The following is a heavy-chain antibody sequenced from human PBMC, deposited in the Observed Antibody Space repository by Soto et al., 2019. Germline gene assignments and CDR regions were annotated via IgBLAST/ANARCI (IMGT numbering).Heavy chain of an antibody. CDR3: AREDIVVVPAAIAVYNWFDP. Sequence: GASVKVSCKASGYTFTSYGISWVRQAPRQGLEWMGWISAYNGNTNYAQKLQGRVTMTTDTSTSTAYMELRSLRSDDTAVYYCAREDIVVVPAAIAVYNWFDPWGQGTLVTVSS. CDR1: GYTFTSYG. CDR2: ISAYNGNT. V-gene: IGHV1-18*01. J-gene: IGHJ5*02. D-gene: IGHD2-2*01.